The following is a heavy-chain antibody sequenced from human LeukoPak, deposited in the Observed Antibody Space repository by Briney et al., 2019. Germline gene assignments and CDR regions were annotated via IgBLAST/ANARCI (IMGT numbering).Heavy chain of an antibody. Sequence: GGSLRLSCAASGFTFSNYAMHWVRQAPGKGLEWVAIMSYDGSNKYYADSVKGRFTISRDNSKNTLYLQMNSLRAEDTAVYYCAKVKAPEYYYDSSGYPAFDIWGQGTMVTVSS. CDR2: MSYDGSNK. J-gene: IGHJ3*02. V-gene: IGHV3-30-3*01. CDR3: AKVKAPEYYYDSSGYPAFDI. D-gene: IGHD3-22*01. CDR1: GFTFSNYA.